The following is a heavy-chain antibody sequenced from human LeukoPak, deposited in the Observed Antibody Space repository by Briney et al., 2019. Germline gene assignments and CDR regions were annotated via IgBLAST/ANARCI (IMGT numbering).Heavy chain of an antibody. V-gene: IGHV1-2*02. J-gene: IGHJ5*02. CDR2: INPNSGDT. CDR1: GYTFTGYC. D-gene: IGHD4-17*01. CDR3: ARPNGDYHNWFDP. Sequence: VASVKVSCKASGYTFTGYCIHWVRQAPGQGLEWMGWINPNSGDTNYAQKFQDRVTLARDASISTAYMELTNLRSDDTAVYYCARPNGDYHNWFDPWGQGTLVTVSS.